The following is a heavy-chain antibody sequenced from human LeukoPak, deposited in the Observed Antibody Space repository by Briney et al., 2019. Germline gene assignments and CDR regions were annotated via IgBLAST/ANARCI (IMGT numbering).Heavy chain of an antibody. V-gene: IGHV4-30-2*01. J-gene: IGHJ3*02. CDR3: ARGYGDNSGAFDI. CDR1: GGSIMVAAYS. Sequence: SETLSLTCTASGGSIMVAAYSWSWIRQPPGKGLEWIGYIYYSGRSYYNPSLKSRVTISLDRSKNQFSLRLSSVTAADTAVYFCARGYGDNSGAFDIWGKGTLVTVSS. D-gene: IGHD4-23*01. CDR2: IYYSGRS.